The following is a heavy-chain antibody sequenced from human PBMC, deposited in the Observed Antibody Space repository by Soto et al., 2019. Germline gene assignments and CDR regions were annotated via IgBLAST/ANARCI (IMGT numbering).Heavy chain of an antibody. CDR1: GFTFSTYA. Sequence: EVQLLESGGSLVQPGGSLRLSCAASGFTFSTYAMTWVRQAPGKGLERISSISDGADGPYYADSVRGRFTIGRDNSKNTLALQMNSLGADDTAGYYCAKGGIRRATGLDYWGQGTLVNVAS. V-gene: IGHV3-23*01. CDR3: AKGGIRRATGLDY. J-gene: IGHJ4*02. CDR2: ISDGADGP. D-gene: IGHD2-21*01.